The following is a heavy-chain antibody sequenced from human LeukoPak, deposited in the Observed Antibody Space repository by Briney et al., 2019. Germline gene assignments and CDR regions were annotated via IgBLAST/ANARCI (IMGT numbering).Heavy chain of an antibody. V-gene: IGHV3-11*01. CDR2: ISSSGSTI. J-gene: IGHJ4*02. CDR1: GFTFSDYY. D-gene: IGHD3-22*01. Sequence: GSLRLSCAASGFTFSDYYMSWIRQAPGKGLEWVSYISSSGSTIYYADSVKGRFTISRDNAKNSLYLQMNSLRAEDTAVYYCARGKATYYYDSSGYYYGTVNYFDYWGQGTLVTVSS. CDR3: ARGKATYYYDSSGYYYGTVNYFDY.